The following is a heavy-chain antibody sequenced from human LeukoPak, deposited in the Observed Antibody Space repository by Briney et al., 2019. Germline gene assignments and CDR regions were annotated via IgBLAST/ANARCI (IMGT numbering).Heavy chain of an antibody. CDR2: IYYTGST. V-gene: IGHV4-59*08. Sequence: SETLSLTCAVSGGSISGYFWSWSRQPPGKGLEWIGYIYYTGSTIYNPSLRSRVTMSVDVSKNQFSLDLTSVTAADTAVYYCARSGYYDSSGYYYVVGPWYFDLWGRGTLVTVSS. CDR1: GGSISGYF. D-gene: IGHD3-22*01. CDR3: ARSGYYDSSGYYYVVGPWYFDL. J-gene: IGHJ2*01.